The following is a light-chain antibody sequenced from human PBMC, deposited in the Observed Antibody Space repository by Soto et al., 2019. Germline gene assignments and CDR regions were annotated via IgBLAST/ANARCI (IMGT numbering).Light chain of an antibody. J-gene: IGKJ5*01. CDR2: YAS. CDR1: QSVRNN. V-gene: IGKV3-15*01. Sequence: EIMMTQSPATLSVSPGESATLSCRASQSVRNNLAWYQHKPGQAPRLLIYYASTRATGIPARFSGSGSGTYFTLTISNLQSEDFALYYCQQYNDWQPITFGQGTRLEIK. CDR3: QQYNDWQPIT.